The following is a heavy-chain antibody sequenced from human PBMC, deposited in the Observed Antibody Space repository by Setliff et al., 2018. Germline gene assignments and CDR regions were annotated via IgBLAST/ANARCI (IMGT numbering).Heavy chain of an antibody. CDR3: ARAQWELLRFEY. CDR1: GSSVDSDYF. J-gene: IGHJ4*02. V-gene: IGHV4-38-2*01. CDR2: FHQSSTN. D-gene: IGHD1-26*01. Sequence: SETLSLTCGVSGSSVDSDYFWGWIRQPPGKGLEWIASFHQSSTNYYNPSLKSRVSISVDTARNQISLALKSLTAADTAVYYCARAQWELLRFEYWGQGTLVTVSS.